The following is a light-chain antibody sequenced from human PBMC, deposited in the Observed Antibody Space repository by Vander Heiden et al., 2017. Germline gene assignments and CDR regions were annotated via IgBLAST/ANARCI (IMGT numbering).Light chain of an antibody. Sequence: SSELTQDPAVSVALGQTVRITCQGDSLRSYYASWYQQKPGQAPVLVIYGKNNWHSGIPDRFSGSSSGNTAAVTITGAQAEDEADYYCNSRDSSGNHYVFGSGTKVTVL. J-gene: IGLJ1*01. CDR3: NSRDSSGNHYV. CDR2: GKN. CDR1: SLRSYY. V-gene: IGLV3-19*01.